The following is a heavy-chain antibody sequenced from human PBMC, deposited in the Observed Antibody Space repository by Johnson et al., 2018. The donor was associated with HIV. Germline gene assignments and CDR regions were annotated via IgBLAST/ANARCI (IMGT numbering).Heavy chain of an antibody. CDR2: IVHDGSKK. CDR1: GFTFSSNA. J-gene: IGHJ3*02. Sequence: QVQLVESGGGVVQPGGSLRLSCAASGFTFSSNAMHWVRQAPGKGLEWVAFIVHDGSKKYYADSVKGRFTISRDNSKNTLYLQMNSLRHEDTAVYYCARDQGELRRTHAFDIWGQGTMVTVSS. D-gene: IGHD1-14*01. CDR3: ARDQGELRRTHAFDI. V-gene: IGHV3-30*02.